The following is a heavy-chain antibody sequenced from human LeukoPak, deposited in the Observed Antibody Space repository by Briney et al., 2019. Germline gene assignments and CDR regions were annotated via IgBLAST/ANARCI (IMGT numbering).Heavy chain of an antibody. D-gene: IGHD3-16*01. V-gene: IGHV3-23*01. CDR1: GFTFSSYA. Sequence: GGSLRLSCAASGFTFSSYAMSWVRQAPGKGLEWVSAISGSGGSTYYADSVKGRFTISRDNSKNTLYLQMNSLRAEDTAVYYSAKVGLLGGSRGYFDYWGQGTLVSVSS. CDR2: ISGSGGST. J-gene: IGHJ4*02. CDR3: AKVGLLGGSRGYFDY.